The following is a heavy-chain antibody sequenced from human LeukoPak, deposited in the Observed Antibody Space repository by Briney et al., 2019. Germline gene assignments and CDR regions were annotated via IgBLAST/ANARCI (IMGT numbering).Heavy chain of an antibody. CDR1: GFTFSDHF. V-gene: IGHV3-33*08. D-gene: IGHD3-3*01. CDR2: IWCDGSNK. CDR3: ARDSTYYDFWSGYYVSHGMDV. Sequence: PGGSLRLSCAASGFTFSDHFIDWVRQAPGKGLEWVTIIWCDGSNKYYADSVKGRFSISRDNSKNTLYLQMNSLRAEDTAVYYCARDSTYYDFWSGYYVSHGMDVWGQGTTVTVSS. J-gene: IGHJ6*02.